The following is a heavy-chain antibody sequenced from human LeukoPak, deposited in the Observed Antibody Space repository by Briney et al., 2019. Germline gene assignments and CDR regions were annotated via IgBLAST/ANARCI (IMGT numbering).Heavy chain of an antibody. J-gene: IGHJ5*02. Sequence: GGSLRLSCAASGFTFSSYAMSWVRQAPGKGLEWVSAISGSGGSTYYADSVKGRFTISRDSSKNTLYLQMNSLRAEDTAVYYCAKDLMISQSKTEYSSPNWFDPWGQGTLVTVSS. D-gene: IGHD6-6*01. V-gene: IGHV3-23*01. CDR3: AKDLMISQSKTEYSSPNWFDP. CDR1: GFTFSSYA. CDR2: ISGSGGST.